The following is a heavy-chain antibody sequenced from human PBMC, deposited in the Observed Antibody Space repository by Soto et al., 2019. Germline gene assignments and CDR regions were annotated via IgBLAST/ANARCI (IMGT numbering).Heavy chain of an antibody. Sequence: GGSLRLSCAASGFTFSIYAMSWVRQAPGKGLEWVSAISGSGTNTYYADSMKGRFTISRDNFKNTLYLQMNSLRAEDTAVYYCAKVFDADYGDRSVDSYSSGMDVWAHGTTVPSP. D-gene: IGHD4-17*01. CDR1: GFTFSIYA. CDR3: AKVFDADYGDRSVDSYSSGMDV. CDR2: ISGSGTNT. V-gene: IGHV3-23*01. J-gene: IGHJ6*02.